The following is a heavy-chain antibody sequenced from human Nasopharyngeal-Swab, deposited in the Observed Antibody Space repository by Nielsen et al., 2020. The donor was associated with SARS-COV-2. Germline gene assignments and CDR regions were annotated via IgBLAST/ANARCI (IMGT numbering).Heavy chain of an antibody. V-gene: IGHV2-5*02. CDR3: AHSAAYYYDSSGYYPEGFDY. CDR1: GFSLSTSGVG. D-gene: IGHD3-22*01. Sequence: SGPTLVKPTQTLTLTCTFSGFSLSTSGVGVGWIRRPPGKALEWLALIYWDDDKRYSPSLKSRLTITKDTSKNQVVLTMTNMDPVDTATYYCAHSAAYYYDSSGYYPEGFDYWGQGTLVTVSS. CDR2: IYWDDDK. J-gene: IGHJ4*02.